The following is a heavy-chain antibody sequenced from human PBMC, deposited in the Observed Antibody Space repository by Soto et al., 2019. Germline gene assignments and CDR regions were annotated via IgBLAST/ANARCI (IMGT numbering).Heavy chain of an antibody. D-gene: IGHD3-22*01. Sequence: PGGSLRHSCAASGFTFSDYYMSWIRQAPGKGLEWVSYISSSGSTIYYADSVKGRFTISRDNAKNSLYLQMNSLRAEDTAVYYCARAPPYYYDSSGYYYGYWGQGTLVTVSS. V-gene: IGHV3-11*01. CDR2: ISSSGSTI. CDR3: ARAPPYYYDSSGYYYGY. CDR1: GFTFSDYY. J-gene: IGHJ4*02.